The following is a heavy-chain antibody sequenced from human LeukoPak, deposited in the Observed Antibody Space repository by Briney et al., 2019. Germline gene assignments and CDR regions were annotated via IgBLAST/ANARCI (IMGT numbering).Heavy chain of an antibody. Sequence: GGSLRLSCAASGFTFSSYSMNWVRQAPGKGLEWVSSISSSSSYIYYADSVKGRFTISRDNAKNSLYLQMNSLRAEDTAVYYCARLGYCSGGSCSSSAFDIWGQGTMVTVSS. J-gene: IGHJ3*02. V-gene: IGHV3-21*01. CDR2: ISSSSSYI. CDR1: GFTFSSYS. D-gene: IGHD2-15*01. CDR3: ARLGYCSGGSCSSSAFDI.